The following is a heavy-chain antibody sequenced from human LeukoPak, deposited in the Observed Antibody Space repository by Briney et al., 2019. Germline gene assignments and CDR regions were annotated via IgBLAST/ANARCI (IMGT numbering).Heavy chain of an antibody. J-gene: IGHJ4*02. Sequence: PGGSLRLSCAASGFTLSNYAMTWVRQAPGKGLEWVSSITGSGALTYYADSVKGRFTISKDNAMDTLFLQMNSLRADDTAVYYCAKDRVDGSGSQFDSWGQGSLVTVSS. V-gene: IGHV3-23*01. D-gene: IGHD3-10*01. CDR1: GFTLSNYA. CDR3: AKDRVDGSGSQFDS. CDR2: ITGSGALT.